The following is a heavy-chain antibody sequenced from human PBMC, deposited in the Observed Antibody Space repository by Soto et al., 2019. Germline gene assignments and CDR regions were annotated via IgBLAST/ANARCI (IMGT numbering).Heavy chain of an antibody. CDR1: GFTFSSYA. D-gene: IGHD2-15*01. V-gene: IGHV3-23*01. CDR2: ISGSGGST. CDR3: AKGTRGTVVGGYFDY. Sequence: EVQLLESGGGLVQPGGSLRLSCAASGFTFSSYAMSWVRQAPGKGLEWVSAISGSGGSTYYADSVKGRFTISRDNSKNTLYLQMNSLRAVDTAVYYCAKGTRGTVVGGYFDYWGQGTLVTVSS. J-gene: IGHJ4*02.